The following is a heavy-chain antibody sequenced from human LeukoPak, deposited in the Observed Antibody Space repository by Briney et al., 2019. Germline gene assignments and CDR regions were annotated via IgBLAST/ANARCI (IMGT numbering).Heavy chain of an antibody. D-gene: IGHD3-10*01. V-gene: IGHV1-46*01. CDR3: AGRQPSGSYSIDD. CDR1: GYTFSSYY. J-gene: IGHJ4*02. CDR2: ISPNGGST. Sequence: ASVKISCKASGYTFSSYYMHWVRQAPGQGLEWMGMISPNGGSTSYAQKFQGRVTMTRDTSTSTVYMELSSLRSDDTAVDYCAGRQPSGSYSIDDWGQGTLVTVSS.